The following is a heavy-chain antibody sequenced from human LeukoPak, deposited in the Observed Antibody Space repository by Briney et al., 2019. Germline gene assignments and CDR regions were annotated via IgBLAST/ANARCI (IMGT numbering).Heavy chain of an antibody. Sequence: GGSLRLSCAASGFTFSSCGMSWVRQAPGKGLEWVSAIGGRDGGTYYADSVKGRFTISRDNSKNTLYVQMNSLRAEDTAVYYCAKGHYYDSGSLDYWGQGTLVTVSS. CDR2: IGGRDGGT. CDR3: AKGHYYDSGSLDY. CDR1: GFTFSSCG. V-gene: IGHV3-23*01. D-gene: IGHD3-10*01. J-gene: IGHJ4*02.